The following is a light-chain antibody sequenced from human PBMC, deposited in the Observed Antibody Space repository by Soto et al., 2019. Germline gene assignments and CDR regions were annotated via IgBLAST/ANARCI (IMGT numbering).Light chain of an antibody. CDR1: QGISSY. Sequence: IQLTQSPSSLSASVGDRVTITCRASQGISSYLAWYQQKPGKAPELLIHAASTLQSGVPSRFSGSGSGTDFTLTISTLKPEDFATYYCQPLNTYPITFGQGTRLEIK. CDR2: AAS. V-gene: IGKV1-9*01. J-gene: IGKJ5*01. CDR3: QPLNTYPIT.